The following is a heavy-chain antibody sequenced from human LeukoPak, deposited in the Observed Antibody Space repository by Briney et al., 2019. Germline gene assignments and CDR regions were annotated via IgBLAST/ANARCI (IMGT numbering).Heavy chain of an antibody. CDR3: TRGNWNRQLYNWFDP. CDR1: GYTFTGYY. Sequence: ASVKVSCKASGYTFTGYYMHWVRQAPGQGLEWMGRINPNSGGTNYAQKFQGRVTMTRDTSISTAYMELSRLRSDDTAVYYCTRGNWNRQLYNWFDPWGQGTLVTVSS. D-gene: IGHD1-1*01. J-gene: IGHJ5*02. V-gene: IGHV1-2*06. CDR2: INPNSGGT.